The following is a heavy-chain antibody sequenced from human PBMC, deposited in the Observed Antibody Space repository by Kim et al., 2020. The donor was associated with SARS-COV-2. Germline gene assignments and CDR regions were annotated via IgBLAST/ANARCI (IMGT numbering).Heavy chain of an antibody. D-gene: IGHD3-22*01. J-gene: IGHJ3*02. Sequence: SETLSLTCTVSGGSISSSSYYWGWIRQPPGKGLEWIGSIYYSGSTYYNPSLKSRVTISVDTSKNQFSLKLSSVTAADTAVYYCARLRKYYYDAYAFDIWGQGTMVTVSS. CDR3: ARLRKYYYDAYAFDI. CDR1: GGSISSSSYY. V-gene: IGHV4-39*01. CDR2: IYYSGST.